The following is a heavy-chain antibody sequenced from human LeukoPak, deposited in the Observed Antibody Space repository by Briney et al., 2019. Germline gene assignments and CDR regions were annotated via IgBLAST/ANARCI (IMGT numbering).Heavy chain of an antibody. CDR3: ASFPPYMVRTDAFDI. CDR1: GFTFSSYH. CDR2: ISTSSSSSYI. J-gene: IGHJ3*02. V-gene: IGHV3-21*01. D-gene: IGHD3-10*01. Sequence: GGSLRLSCVVSGFTFSSYHMNWVRQAPGKGLEWVSSISTSSSSSYIYYADSVKGRFTISRDNAKNSLYLQMNSLRAKDTAVYYCASFPPYMVRTDAFDIWGQGKMVTVSS.